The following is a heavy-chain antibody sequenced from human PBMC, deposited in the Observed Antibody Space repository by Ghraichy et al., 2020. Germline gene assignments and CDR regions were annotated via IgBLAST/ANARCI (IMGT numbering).Heavy chain of an antibody. Sequence: SQTLSLTCAVYGGSFSGYYWSWIRQPPGKGLEWIGEINHSGSTNYNPSLKSRVTISVDTSKNQFSLKLSSVTAADTAVYYCASRSDYYDSSGYYAGMLGYWGQGTLVTVSS. CDR3: ASRSDYYDSSGYYAGMLGY. D-gene: IGHD3-22*01. CDR2: INHSGST. V-gene: IGHV4-34*01. CDR1: GGSFSGYY. J-gene: IGHJ4*02.